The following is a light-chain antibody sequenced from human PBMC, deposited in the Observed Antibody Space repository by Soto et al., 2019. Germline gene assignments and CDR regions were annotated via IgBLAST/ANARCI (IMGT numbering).Light chain of an antibody. CDR1: QSVSSSY. V-gene: IGKV3-20*01. J-gene: IGKJ4*01. Sequence: EIVLTQSPGTLSLSPGERATISCRASQSVSSSYLAWYQQKPGQAPRLLIYGASSRATGIPDRFSGSGSGTDFTLTISRLEPDDFAVYYCQQYGSSPPLTFGGGTKVEIK. CDR3: QQYGSSPPLT. CDR2: GAS.